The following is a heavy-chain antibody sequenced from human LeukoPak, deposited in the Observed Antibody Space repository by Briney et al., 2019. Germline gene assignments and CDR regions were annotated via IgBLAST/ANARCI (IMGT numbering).Heavy chain of an antibody. CDR3: ARRPIVGSTGFYFDP. D-gene: IGHD1-26*01. Sequence: PSETLSLTCNVSRGSISTTTNSWGWAWIRQRPGKGLEWIGSIYYGGSPYYTSSLKSRVTISVDTSKNQFSLKMASLTATDTAVYYCARRPIVGSTGFYFDPWGQGTLVTVSS. CDR2: IYYGGSP. V-gene: IGHV4-39*01. J-gene: IGHJ5*02. CDR1: RGSISTTTNS.